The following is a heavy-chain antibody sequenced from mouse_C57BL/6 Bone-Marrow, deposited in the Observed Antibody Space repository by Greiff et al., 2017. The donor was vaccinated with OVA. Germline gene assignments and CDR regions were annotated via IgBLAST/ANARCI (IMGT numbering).Heavy chain of an antibody. CDR1: GYTFTDYY. J-gene: IGHJ3*01. Sequence: EVQLQQSGPELVKPGASVKLSCKASGYTFTDYYMNWVKQSHGKSLEWIGDINPNNGGTSYNQKFKGKATLTVDKSSSTAYMELRSLTSEDSAVYYCARSLYYYGSSNDGFAYWGQGTLVTVSA. CDR3: ARSLYYYGSSNDGFAY. CDR2: INPNNGGT. D-gene: IGHD1-1*01. V-gene: IGHV1-26*01.